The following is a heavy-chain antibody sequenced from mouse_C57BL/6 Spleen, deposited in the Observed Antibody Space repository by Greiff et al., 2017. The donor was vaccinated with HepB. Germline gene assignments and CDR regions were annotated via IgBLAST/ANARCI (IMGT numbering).Heavy chain of an antibody. CDR2: INPNNGGT. D-gene: IGHD2-1*01. V-gene: IGHV1-18*01. Sequence: EVQGVESGPELVKPGASVKIPCKASGYTFTDYNMDWVKQSHGKSLEWIGDINPNNGGTIYNQKFKGKATLTVDKSSSTAYMELRSLTSEDTAVYYCARDYYSWYFDVWGTGTTVTVSS. CDR1: GYTFTDYN. CDR3: ARDYYSWYFDV. J-gene: IGHJ1*03.